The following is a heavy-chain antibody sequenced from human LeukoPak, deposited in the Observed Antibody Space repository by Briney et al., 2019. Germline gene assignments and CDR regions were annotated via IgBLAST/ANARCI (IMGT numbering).Heavy chain of an antibody. CDR3: ASYSSGCH. V-gene: IGHV4-59*01. D-gene: IGHD6-19*01. CDR2: IYYTGST. Sequence: SETLSLTCTLSGGSLSSYYWRWLRQPPAKGLEWIGYIYYTGSTNYNPSLTSRVTISVDTSKHQFSLKLSSVTAADTAVYYCASYSSGCHWGQGTLVTVSS. J-gene: IGHJ4*02. CDR1: GGSLSSYY.